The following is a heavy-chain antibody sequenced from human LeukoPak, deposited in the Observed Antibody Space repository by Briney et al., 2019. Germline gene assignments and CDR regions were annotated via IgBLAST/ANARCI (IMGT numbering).Heavy chain of an antibody. CDR2: ISSSSSTI. CDR1: GFTVSSNY. V-gene: IGHV3-48*01. J-gene: IGHJ4*02. CDR3: ARDDSSGYYSLDY. Sequence: PGGSLRLSCEASGFTVSSNYMSWVRQAPGKGLEWVSYISSSSSTIYYADSVKGRFTISRDNAKNSLYLQMNSLRAEDTAVYYCARDDSSGYYSLDYWGQGTLVTVSS. D-gene: IGHD3-22*01.